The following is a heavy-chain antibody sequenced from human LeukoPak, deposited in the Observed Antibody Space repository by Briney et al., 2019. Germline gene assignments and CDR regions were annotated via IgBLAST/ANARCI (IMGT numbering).Heavy chain of an antibody. J-gene: IGHJ4*02. Sequence: GESLKISCKGSEFSFTSYWIGWVRQMPGKGLEWMGIIYPGDSDTRYSPSFQGQVTISADKSISTAYLQWSSLKASDTAMYYCARHKSDTAMTYYFDYWGQGTLVTVSS. V-gene: IGHV5-51*01. CDR1: EFSFTSYW. D-gene: IGHD5-18*01. CDR3: ARHKSDTAMTYYFDY. CDR2: IYPGDSDT.